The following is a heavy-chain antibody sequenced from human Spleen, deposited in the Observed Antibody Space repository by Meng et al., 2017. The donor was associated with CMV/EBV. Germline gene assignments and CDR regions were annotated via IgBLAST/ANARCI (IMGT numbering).Heavy chain of an antibody. D-gene: IGHD2-15*01. CDR2: INPNSGDT. V-gene: IGHV1-2*02. CDR3: ARVKRYCTGGSCSSTGYYGMDV. CDR1: GYTFTNYG. Sequence: ASVKVSCKASGYTFTNYGITWVRQAPGQGLEWMGWINPNSGDTNYAQKFQGRVTMTGDTSITTAYMELSRLRSDDMAVYYCARVKRYCTGGSCSSTGYYGMDVWGQGTTVTVSS. J-gene: IGHJ6*02.